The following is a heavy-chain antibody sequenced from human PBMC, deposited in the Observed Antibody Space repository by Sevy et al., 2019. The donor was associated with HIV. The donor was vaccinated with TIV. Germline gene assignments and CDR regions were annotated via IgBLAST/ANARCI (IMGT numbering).Heavy chain of an antibody. V-gene: IGHV6-1*01. CDR3: ARAVTTWDRQGWNYFDS. J-gene: IGHJ4*02. Sequence: KQSQTLSLTCGISGDSVSSKGAAWNWIRQSPSRGLEWLGRTYYRSKWYATYAVSVKSRLIINPDTSKNQFSLHLNSVTPEDAAVYYCARAVTTWDRQGWNYFDSWGQGTLVTVSS. D-gene: IGHD4-17*01. CDR2: TYYRSKWYA. CDR1: GDSVSSKGAA.